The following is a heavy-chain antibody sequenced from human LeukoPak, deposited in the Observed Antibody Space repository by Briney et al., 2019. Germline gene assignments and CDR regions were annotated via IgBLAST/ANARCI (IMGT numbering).Heavy chain of an antibody. V-gene: IGHV4/OR15-8*01. Sequence: SSETLSLTCDVSGGSIDSTNWWNWVRQPPGKGLEWIGEIHHDGRINYNPSLKSRVTLSVDKSKNQFSLRLNSVTAADTAMYYCARSHDHLWGNYPDYWAREPWSPSLQ. CDR1: GGSIDSTNW. D-gene: IGHD3-16*02. J-gene: IGHJ4*02. CDR2: IHHDGRI. CDR3: ARSHDHLWGNYPDY.